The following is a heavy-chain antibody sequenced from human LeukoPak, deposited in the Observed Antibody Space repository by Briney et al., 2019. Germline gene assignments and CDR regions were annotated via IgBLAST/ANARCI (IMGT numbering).Heavy chain of an antibody. D-gene: IGHD3-3*01. J-gene: IGHJ3*02. Sequence: GASVKVSCKASGYSFTDHSMHWVRQAPGQGLEWMGWINPKNGDTNYAQNFQGRVTMTRDTSISTVYMEVSWLRSDDTAVYYCARDHGDDAFDIWGPGTMVTVSS. CDR1: GYSFTDHS. CDR2: INPKNGDT. CDR3: ARDHGDDAFDI. V-gene: IGHV1-2*02.